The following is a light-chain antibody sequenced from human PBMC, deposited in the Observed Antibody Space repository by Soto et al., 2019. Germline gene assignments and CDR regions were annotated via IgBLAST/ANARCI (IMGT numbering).Light chain of an antibody. Sequence: DIQMTQSTSSLSASVGDRVTITCQASQDISNYLHWYQQKPGKAPKLLIYDASNLETGVTSRFSGSGSVTEFTVTISSLQPDDIATYYCQQYANLWTFGQGTKVEI. V-gene: IGKV1-33*01. J-gene: IGKJ1*01. CDR1: QDISNY. CDR3: QQYANLWT. CDR2: DAS.